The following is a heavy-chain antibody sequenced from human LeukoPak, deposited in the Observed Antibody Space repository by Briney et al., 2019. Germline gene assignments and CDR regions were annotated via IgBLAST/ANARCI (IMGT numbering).Heavy chain of an antibody. V-gene: IGHV3-23*01. CDR2: LSGDNPGT. CDR3: AKASVGHCSGAFCYHFDS. CDR1: GFPFNTHA. Sequence: GGSLRLPCAASGFPFNTHAMSWVRHTPGKGLEWVADLSGDNPGTYHTNSVKRRFTISSDNSKNRLDLQLTGLRAEDTAIYYCAKASVGHCSGAFCYHFDSWGQGTLVTVSS. D-gene: IGHD2-15*01. J-gene: IGHJ4*02.